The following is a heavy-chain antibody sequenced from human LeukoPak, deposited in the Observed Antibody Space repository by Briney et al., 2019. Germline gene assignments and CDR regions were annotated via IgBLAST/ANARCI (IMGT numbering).Heavy chain of an antibody. CDR3: ARHDRSLSAEEIDY. Sequence: GEALKISFKGSGSRFTSYWIGWVRPLPGKGLGWMVIIYPGDSDTRYSPSFQGRVTISADKSISTAYLQWSSLKASDTAMYYCARHDRSLSAEEIDYWGQGTLVTVSS. CDR2: IYPGDSDT. D-gene: IGHD6-25*01. CDR1: GSRFTSYW. V-gene: IGHV5-51*01. J-gene: IGHJ4*02.